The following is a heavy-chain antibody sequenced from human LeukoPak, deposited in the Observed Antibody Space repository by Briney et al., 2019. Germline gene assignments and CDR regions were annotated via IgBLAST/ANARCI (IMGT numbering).Heavy chain of an antibody. CDR3: VRDLAGPPQEAFDI. CDR2: ISGSGGST. J-gene: IGHJ3*02. Sequence: PGGSLRLSCAASGFTFSSYAMSWVRQAPGKGLEWVSVISGSGGSTYYADSVKGRFTLSRDNSKNTLYLQMNSLRAEDTAVYYCVRDLAGPPQEAFDIWGQGTVVTVSS. V-gene: IGHV3-23*01. CDR1: GFTFSSYA.